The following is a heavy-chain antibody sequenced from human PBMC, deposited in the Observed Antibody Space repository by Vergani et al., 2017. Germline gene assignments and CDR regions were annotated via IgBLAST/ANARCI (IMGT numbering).Heavy chain of an antibody. CDR1: GCPFTRYA. Sequence: QVQLVQSGAEVKKPGSSVKVSCKASGCPFTRYAISWVRQAPGQGLEWMGGIIPIFGTPNYAQKFQGRVTITADESTSTAYMEMSSLRSEDTAVYYCAGVETKTPYYYYGWMDVGGKGTAVTVSS. CDR3: AGVETKTPYYYYGWMDV. D-gene: IGHD2-21*02. V-gene: IGHV1-69*01. J-gene: IGHJ6*04. CDR2: IIPIFGTP.